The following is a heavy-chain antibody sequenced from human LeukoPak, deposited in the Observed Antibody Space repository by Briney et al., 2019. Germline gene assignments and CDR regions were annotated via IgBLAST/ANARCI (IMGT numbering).Heavy chain of an antibody. J-gene: IGHJ4*02. V-gene: IGHV3-15*01. CDR1: GFTFSSYA. CDR2: IKSKTDGGTA. Sequence: GGSLRLSCAASGFTFSSYAMSWVRQAPGKGLEWVGRIKSKTDGGTADYVASVKGRFTISRDDSKNTLYLQMNSLKTDDTAVYYCTTSGLGYCSSTTCFDYWGQGTLVTVSS. CDR3: TTSGLGYCSSTTCFDY. D-gene: IGHD2-2*03.